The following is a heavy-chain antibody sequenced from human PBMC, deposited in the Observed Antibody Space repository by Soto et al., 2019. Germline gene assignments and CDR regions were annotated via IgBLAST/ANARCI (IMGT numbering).Heavy chain of an antibody. D-gene: IGHD4-17*01. Sequence: QPGGSLRLSCVASGVTFNRCGFHWVRQAPGKGLEWVAVIWFDGSNKYYADSVKGRFTISRDNSKNTLYLQMSSLRAEDTAVYYCASTPSPYRTTVVDYWGQGTLVTVSS. V-gene: IGHV3-30*02. J-gene: IGHJ4*02. CDR3: ASTPSPYRTTVVDY. CDR1: GVTFNRCG. CDR2: IWFDGSNK.